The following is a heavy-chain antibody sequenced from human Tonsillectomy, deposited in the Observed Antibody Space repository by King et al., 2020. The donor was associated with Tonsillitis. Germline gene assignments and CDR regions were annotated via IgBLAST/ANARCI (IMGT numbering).Heavy chain of an antibody. Sequence: VQLVESGGGVVQPGRSLRLSCAASGFTFSNYGMHWVRQAPGKGLEWVALIAYDASYENYADSVKGRFAISRDNSKNTLYLEMNSLRVEDMAVYYWAKDGIGLSDWYFELWGRGTLVTVSS. CDR2: IAYDASYE. V-gene: IGHV3-30*18. D-gene: IGHD3-16*01. J-gene: IGHJ2*01. CDR1: GFTFSNYG. CDR3: AKDGIGLSDWYFEL.